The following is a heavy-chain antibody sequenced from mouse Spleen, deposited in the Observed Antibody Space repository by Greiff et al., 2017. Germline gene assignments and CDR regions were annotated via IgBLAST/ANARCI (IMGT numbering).Heavy chain of an antibody. CDR3: ARSYGPYYAMDY. D-gene: IGHD2-10*02. V-gene: IGHV1-19*01. CDR1: GYTFTDYY. CDR2: INPYNGGT. Sequence: EVQLQQSGPVLVKPGASVKMSCKASGYTFTDYYMNWVKQSHGKSLEWIGVINPYNGGTSYNQKFKGKATLTVDKSSSTAYMELNSLTSEDSAVYYCARSYGPYYAMDYWGQGTSVTVSS. J-gene: IGHJ4*01.